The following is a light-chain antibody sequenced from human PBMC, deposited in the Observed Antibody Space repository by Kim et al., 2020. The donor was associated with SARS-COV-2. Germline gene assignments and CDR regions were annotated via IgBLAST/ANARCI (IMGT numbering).Light chain of an antibody. CDR2: AAS. CDR1: QSIMVY. V-gene: IGKV1-39*01. Sequence: AYVGDRVTITCRASQSIMVYVSWYQQKPGRAPNLLIYAASDLHNGVPSRFSGSGSGADFTLTISNLQPEDVATYYCQQSYTSPWTFGQGTKVDIK. CDR3: QQSYTSPWT. J-gene: IGKJ1*01.